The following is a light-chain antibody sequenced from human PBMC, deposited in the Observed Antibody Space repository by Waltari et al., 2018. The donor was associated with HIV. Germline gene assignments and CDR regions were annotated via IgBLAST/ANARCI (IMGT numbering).Light chain of an antibody. CDR3: QQLSGDPFT. Sequence: DLQLTQSPSFLSASVRDRITITCRASQDISNYLAWYQQKPGTVPKLLIYAASTLQSGVPSRFSGSGSGTEFTLTISGLQPEDFATYYCQQLSGDPFTFGPGTNVDLK. V-gene: IGKV1-9*01. J-gene: IGKJ3*01. CDR1: QDISNY. CDR2: AAS.